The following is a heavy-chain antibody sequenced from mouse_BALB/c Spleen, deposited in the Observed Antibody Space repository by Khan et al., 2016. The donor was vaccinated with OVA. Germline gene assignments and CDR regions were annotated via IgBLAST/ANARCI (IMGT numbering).Heavy chain of an antibody. V-gene: IGHV1S26*01. J-gene: IGHJ3*01. CDR3: VTAWDFRRTARFSY. Sequence: QVQLQQSGADLVRPGASVKISCKVSGYTISNHHIYRGKQRLGQGQDWSGYINPYNDYTNYNQKFKGKATLTGDKSTSTAYMQLSCLTSEDSAVYDCVTAWDFRRTARFSYWGQGTLVTVSA. D-gene: IGHD4-1*01. CDR1: GYTISNHH. CDR2: INPYNDYT.